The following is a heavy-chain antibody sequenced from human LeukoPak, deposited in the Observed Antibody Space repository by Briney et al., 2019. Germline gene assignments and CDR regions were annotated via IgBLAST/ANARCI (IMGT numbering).Heavy chain of an antibody. D-gene: IGHD5-18*01. Sequence: PSETLSLTCTVSGGSVSSSHYWGWIRQPPGRGLEWIGSVYYGGSTYYNASLRSRVTTSVDTSKNQFSLKLSSVTAADTAVYYCARVRYSYGSLDYWGQGTLVTVSS. V-gene: IGHV4-39*07. CDR1: GGSVSSSHY. CDR3: ARVRYSYGSLDY. J-gene: IGHJ4*02. CDR2: VYYGGST.